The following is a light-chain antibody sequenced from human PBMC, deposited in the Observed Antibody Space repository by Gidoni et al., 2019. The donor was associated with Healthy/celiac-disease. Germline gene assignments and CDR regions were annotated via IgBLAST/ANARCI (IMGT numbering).Light chain of an antibody. V-gene: IGKV1-39*01. CDR1: QSIGSF. CDR2: TAS. CDR3: QQSYSTRYT. J-gene: IGKJ2*01. Sequence: DIQMTQSPSSLSASVGDRVTISCRASQSIGSFLSWYQQRPGKAPKFLIYTASSLQSGVPSRFSGSGSGTDFTLTISSLQPEDFATYYCQQSYSTRYTFGQGTKLEIK.